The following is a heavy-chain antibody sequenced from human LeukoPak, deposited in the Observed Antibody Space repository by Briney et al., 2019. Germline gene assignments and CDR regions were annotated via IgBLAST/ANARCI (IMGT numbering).Heavy chain of an antibody. CDR2: INPNSGGT. V-gene: IGHV1-2*02. CDR1: GYTFTNYA. Sequence: ASVKVSCKASGYTFTNYAMHWVRQAPGQRLEWMGWINPNSGGTNYAQKFQGRVTMTRDTSISTAYMELSRLRSDDTAVYYCARTKEYSSSWYSPVDYWGQGTLVTVSS. J-gene: IGHJ4*02. D-gene: IGHD6-13*01. CDR3: ARTKEYSSSWYSPVDY.